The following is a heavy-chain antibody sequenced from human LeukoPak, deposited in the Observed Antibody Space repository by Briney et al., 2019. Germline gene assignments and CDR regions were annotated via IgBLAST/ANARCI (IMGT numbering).Heavy chain of an antibody. J-gene: IGHJ2*01. CDR1: GYSFTSYW. V-gene: IGHV5-51*01. CDR3: ARHGWPYFDSSGQQNSWYFDL. D-gene: IGHD3-22*01. Sequence: GESLKISCKGSGYSFTSYWIGWVRQLPGKGLEWMGIIYPGDSDTRYSPSFQGQVTISADKSISTAYLQWSSLKASDTAMYYCARHGWPYFDSSGQQNSWYFDLWGRGTLVTVSS. CDR2: IYPGDSDT.